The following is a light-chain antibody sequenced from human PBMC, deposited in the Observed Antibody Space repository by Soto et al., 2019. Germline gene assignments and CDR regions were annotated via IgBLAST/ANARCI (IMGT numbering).Light chain of an antibody. Sequence: DIQLTQSPSFLSASVGDRVTITCRASQGISSYLAWYQQKPGKAPKLLIYAASTLQSGVPSRFSGSGSGTEFTLTIGSLQAEDFATYYCQQLNSYPLTFGPGTKVDIK. J-gene: IGKJ3*01. CDR3: QQLNSYPLT. CDR2: AAS. CDR1: QGISSY. V-gene: IGKV1-9*01.